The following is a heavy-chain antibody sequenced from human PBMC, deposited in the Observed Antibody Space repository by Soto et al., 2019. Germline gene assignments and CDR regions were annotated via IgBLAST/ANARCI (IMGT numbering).Heavy chain of an antibody. J-gene: IGHJ3*02. CDR1: GGSISSGDYY. CDR3: ASTRAGDWLYAFDI. Sequence: SETLSLTCTVSGGSISSGDYYWSWIRQPPGKGLEWIGYIYYSGSTYYNPSLKSRVTISVDTSKNQFSLKLSSVTAADTAVYYCASTRAGDWLYAFDIWGQGTMVT. V-gene: IGHV4-30-4*01. CDR2: IYYSGST. D-gene: IGHD7-27*01.